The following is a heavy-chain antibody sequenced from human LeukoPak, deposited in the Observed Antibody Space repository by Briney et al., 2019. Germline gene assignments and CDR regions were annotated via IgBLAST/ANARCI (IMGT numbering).Heavy chain of an antibody. CDR3: ARDHDGEDYGNAFDT. J-gene: IGHJ3*02. CDR2: IYTSGST. V-gene: IGHV4-4*07. CDR1: GVPISSDY. D-gene: IGHD4-17*01. Sequence: SETLSLTCTVSGVPISSDYWNWIRQPAGKGLEWIGRIYTSGSTNYNPSLKSRVTMSVDTSKNEISLKLTSMTAADTAVYYCARDHDGEDYGNAFDTWGHGTMVTVSS.